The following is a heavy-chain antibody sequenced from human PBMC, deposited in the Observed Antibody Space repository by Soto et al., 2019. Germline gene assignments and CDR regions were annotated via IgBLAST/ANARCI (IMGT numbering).Heavy chain of an antibody. CDR3: AHSFRYSSGWRGRYFDL. D-gene: IGHD6-19*01. CDR2: IYWDDDK. CDR1: GFSLSTSGVG. Sequence: QITLKESGPTLVKPTQTLTLTCTFSGFSLSTSGVGVGWIRQPPGKALEWLALIYWDDDKRYSPSLKSRLTITKDTSKNQVVLTMTNMDPVDTATYYCAHSFRYSSGWRGRYFDLWGRGTLVTVSS. J-gene: IGHJ2*01. V-gene: IGHV2-5*02.